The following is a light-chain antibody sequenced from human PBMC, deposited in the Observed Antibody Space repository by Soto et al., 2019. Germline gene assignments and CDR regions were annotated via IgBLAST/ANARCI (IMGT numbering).Light chain of an antibody. Sequence: EIVLTQSPGTLSLSPGERATLSCRASESVSSNYLAWYQQKPGQAPRLLIYAASSRATGIPDRFSGSGSGTDFTLTINRLEPEDLAVYFCQQYGTSPYTFGQGTKVDIK. CDR1: ESVSSNY. CDR2: AAS. J-gene: IGKJ2*01. V-gene: IGKV3-20*01. CDR3: QQYGTSPYT.